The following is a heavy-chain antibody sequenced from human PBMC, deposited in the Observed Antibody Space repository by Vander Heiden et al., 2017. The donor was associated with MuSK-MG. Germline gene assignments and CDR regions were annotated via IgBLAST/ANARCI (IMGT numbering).Heavy chain of an antibody. CDR3: ARDRYSYGQFDDYYYYGMDV. V-gene: IGHV4-61*01. Sequence: QVQLQESGPGLVKPSETLSLTCTVSGGSVSSGSYYWGWIRQPPGKGLEWIGYIYYSGSTNYNPSLKSRVTISVDTSKNQFSLKLSSVTAADTAVYYCARDRYSYGQFDDYYYYGMDVWGQGTTVTVSS. CDR2: IYYSGST. J-gene: IGHJ6*02. D-gene: IGHD5-18*01. CDR1: GGSVSSGSYY.